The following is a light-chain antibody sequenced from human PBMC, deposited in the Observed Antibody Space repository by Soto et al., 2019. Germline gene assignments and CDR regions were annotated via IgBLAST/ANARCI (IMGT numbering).Light chain of an antibody. V-gene: IGKV1-27*01. J-gene: IGKJ2*01. Sequence: DIPMTQSPSSLSASVGDRVTITCRTSQGISNYLAWYQQKPGKVPKLLIYAASTLQSGVTSRFSGSGSGTDLTLTISSLQPEDVATYYCQKYNSAPYTFGQGTKLEIK. CDR1: QGISNY. CDR2: AAS. CDR3: QKYNSAPYT.